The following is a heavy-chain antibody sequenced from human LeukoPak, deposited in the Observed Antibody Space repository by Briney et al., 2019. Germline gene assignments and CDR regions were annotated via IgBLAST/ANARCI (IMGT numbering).Heavy chain of an antibody. V-gene: IGHV3-49*04. J-gene: IGHJ4*02. CDR2: VRVKGYGTTT. CDR1: GFPFGDYA. Sequence: GGPLRLSCTASGFPFGDYAMSWVRHAPRKGLEWDGFVRVKGYGTTTEYAVSVKGRFTISRDDSKSIAYLQMNSLKTDDTGVYYCTRGGYGGGSFDYWGQGTLVTVSS. CDR3: TRGGYGGGSFDY. D-gene: IGHD4-23*01.